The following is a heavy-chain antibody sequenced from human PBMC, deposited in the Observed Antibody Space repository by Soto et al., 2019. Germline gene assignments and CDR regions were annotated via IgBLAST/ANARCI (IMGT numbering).Heavy chain of an antibody. CDR1: GGSISSYY. J-gene: IGHJ4*02. D-gene: IGHD3-9*01. CDR3: ARGPDVLRYFDWLFDFDY. Sequence: PSETLSLTCTVPGGSISSYYWSWIRQPPGKGLEWIGYIYYSGSTNYNPSLKSRVTISVDTSKNQFSLKLSSVTAADTAVYYCARGPDVLRYFDWLFDFDYWGQGTLVTVSS. V-gene: IGHV4-59*01. CDR2: IYYSGST.